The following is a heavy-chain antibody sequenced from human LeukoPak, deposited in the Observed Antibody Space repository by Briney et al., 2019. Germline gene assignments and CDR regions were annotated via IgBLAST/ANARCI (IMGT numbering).Heavy chain of an antibody. CDR3: ARDSGDSSGYYDNWFDP. Sequence: PSETLSLTCTVSGGSISSGGYYWSWIRQHPGKGLEWVGYIYYSGSTYYNPSLKSRVTISVDTSKNQFSLKLSSVTAADTAVYYCARDSGDSSGYYDNWFDPWGQGTLVTVSS. J-gene: IGHJ5*02. CDR2: IYYSGST. D-gene: IGHD3-22*01. V-gene: IGHV4-31*03. CDR1: GGSISSGGYY.